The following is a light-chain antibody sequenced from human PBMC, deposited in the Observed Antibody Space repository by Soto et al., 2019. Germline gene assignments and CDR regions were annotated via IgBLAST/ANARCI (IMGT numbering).Light chain of an antibody. CDR3: AAWDDSLNACV. V-gene: IGLV1-44*01. CDR2: GNN. Sequence: QSVLTQPPSASGTPGQTVAISCSGSNSNIGTNTVNWYQQFPGTAPQLLIYGNNQRPSGGPDRFSGSKSDTSAALAISGLLYDDESDYYCAAWDDSLNACVFGGGTKLTVL. CDR1: NSNIGTNT. J-gene: IGLJ3*02.